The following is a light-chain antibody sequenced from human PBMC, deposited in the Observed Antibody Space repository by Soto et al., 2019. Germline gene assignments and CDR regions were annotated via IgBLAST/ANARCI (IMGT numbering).Light chain of an antibody. Sequence: EIVLTQSPGTLSLSPGERATLSCRASQDVDSNFLAWYQQRPGQAPRLLIYCSSRRATGIPDRFSGSGSGTDFTLTISRVGPEDIAVYFCHQYYSSITFGGGTKVEVK. J-gene: IGKJ4*01. CDR2: CSS. CDR1: QDVDSNF. V-gene: IGKV3-20*01. CDR3: HQYYSSIT.